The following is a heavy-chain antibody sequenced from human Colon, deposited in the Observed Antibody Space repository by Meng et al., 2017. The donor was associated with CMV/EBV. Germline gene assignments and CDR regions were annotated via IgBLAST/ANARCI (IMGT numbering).Heavy chain of an antibody. CDR3: ARSGYYSPVVFDY. V-gene: IGHV1-18*01. Sequence: ASGYIFWAYGFIWVRPAPGQWLDWMGWISAYDRDTVYVKNFQDRVIMTTDTSTTTAYMELTNLTSDDTAVYYCARSGYYSPVVFDYWGQGTLVTVSS. CDR1: GYIFWAYG. D-gene: IGHD3-3*01. CDR2: ISAYDRDT. J-gene: IGHJ4*02.